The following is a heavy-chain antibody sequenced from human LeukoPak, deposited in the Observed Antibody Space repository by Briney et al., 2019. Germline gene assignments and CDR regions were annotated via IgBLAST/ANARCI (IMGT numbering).Heavy chain of an antibody. Sequence: ETLSLTCTVSGGSISSNYMSWVRQAPGKGLGWVSVIYSGGSTYYADSVKGRFTISRDNSKNTLYLQMNSLRAEDTAVYYCAVAVAGTLDYWGQGTLVTVSS. D-gene: IGHD6-19*01. V-gene: IGHV3-66*01. J-gene: IGHJ4*02. CDR3: AVAVAGTLDY. CDR2: IYSGGST. CDR1: GGSISSNY.